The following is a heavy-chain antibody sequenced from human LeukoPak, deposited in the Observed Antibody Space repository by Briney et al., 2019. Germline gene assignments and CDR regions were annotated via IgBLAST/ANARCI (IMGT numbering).Heavy chain of an antibody. CDR1: GFTVSNAW. D-gene: IGHD3-22*01. CDR3: TTVYSDSGGFYFNYCDY. V-gene: IGHV3-15*01. CDR2: IKSKTDGDTT. Sequence: GGSLRLSCAASGFTVSNAWMSWVRQAPGKGLEWVGRIKSKTDGDTTDYAARVKGRFTISRDDSKNTLYLQMNSLKTEDTAVYYCTTVYSDSGGFYFNYCDYWGQGTLVTVST. J-gene: IGHJ4*02.